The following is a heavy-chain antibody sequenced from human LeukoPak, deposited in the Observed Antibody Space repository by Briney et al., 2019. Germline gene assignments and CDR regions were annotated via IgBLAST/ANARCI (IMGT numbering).Heavy chain of an antibody. Sequence: SETLSLTCTVSGGSISSSSYYWGWIRQPPGKGLEWIGSIYYSGSTYYNPSLKSRVTISVDTSKNQFSLKLSSVTAADTAVYYCARDYREGNSGYDYWGQGTLVTVSS. CDR1: GGSISSSSYY. CDR3: ARDYREGNSGYDY. J-gene: IGHJ4*02. CDR2: IYYSGST. D-gene: IGHD5-12*01. V-gene: IGHV4-39*07.